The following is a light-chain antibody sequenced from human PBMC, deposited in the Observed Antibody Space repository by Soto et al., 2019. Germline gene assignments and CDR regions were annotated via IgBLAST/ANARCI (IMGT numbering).Light chain of an antibody. Sequence: EIVLTQSPGTLSLSPGERATLSCRASQSVSSSDLAWYQQKPGQATRLLIYGASSRATGIPHRFSGSGSGTDFTLTISRLEPEDFAVYYWQQYGSSPRTFGQGTKVVIK. J-gene: IGKJ1*01. CDR1: QSVSSSD. CDR2: GAS. CDR3: QQYGSSPRT. V-gene: IGKV3-20*01.